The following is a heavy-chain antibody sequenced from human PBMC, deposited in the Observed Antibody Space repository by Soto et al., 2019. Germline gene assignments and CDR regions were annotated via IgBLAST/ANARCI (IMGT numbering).Heavy chain of an antibody. D-gene: IGHD4-17*01. CDR1: GGSISSYY. V-gene: IGHV4-59*01. J-gene: IGHJ3*02. Sequence: PSETLSLTCTVSGGSISSYYWSWIRQPPGKGLEWIGYIYYNGSTNYNPSLKSRVTISVDTSKNQFSLKLSSVTAADTAVYYCARDLEYDYGGNSDAFDIWGQGTMVTVSS. CDR3: ARDLEYDYGGNSDAFDI. CDR2: IYYNGST.